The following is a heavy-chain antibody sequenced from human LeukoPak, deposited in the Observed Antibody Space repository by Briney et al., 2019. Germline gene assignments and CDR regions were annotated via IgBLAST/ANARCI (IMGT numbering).Heavy chain of an antibody. Sequence: ASVKVSCKVSGDSLTDFSINWVRQAPGKGFEWMGGFAPEDGERIYAQKFQGRVTMTEDTSADTAYMELSSLKSEDTAVYFCTAGVAVSRWYYFDYWGQGTLVTVSS. J-gene: IGHJ4*01. V-gene: IGHV1-24*01. CDR3: TAGVAVSRWYYFDY. CDR2: FAPEDGER. CDR1: GDSLTDFS. D-gene: IGHD6-13*01.